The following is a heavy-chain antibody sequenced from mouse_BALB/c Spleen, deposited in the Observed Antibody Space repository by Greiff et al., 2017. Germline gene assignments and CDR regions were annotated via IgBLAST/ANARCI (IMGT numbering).Heavy chain of an antibody. D-gene: IGHD1-1*01. V-gene: IGHV1-12*01. Sequence: QPGAELVKPGASVKMSCKASGYTFTSYNMHWVKQTPGQGLEWIGAIYPGNGDTSYNQKFKGKATLTADKSSSTAYMQLSSLTSEDSAVYYCARGYYGSSYYYAMDYWGQGTSVTVSS. CDR2: IYPGNGDT. J-gene: IGHJ4*01. CDR1: GYTFTSYN. CDR3: ARGYYGSSYYYAMDY.